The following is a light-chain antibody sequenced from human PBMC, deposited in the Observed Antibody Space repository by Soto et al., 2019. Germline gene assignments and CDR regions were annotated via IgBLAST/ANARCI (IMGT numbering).Light chain of an antibody. CDR2: AAS. CDR3: QKYNSARRT. Sequence: DIQMTQSPSSLSASVGDTVTITCRASQGISNYLAWYQQKPGQVPNLLIYAASTLQSGVPSRFSVSGSGTDFTLTISSLRPEYVATYYCQKYNSARRTFGHGTMVEV. V-gene: IGKV1-27*01. CDR1: QGISNY. J-gene: IGKJ1*01.